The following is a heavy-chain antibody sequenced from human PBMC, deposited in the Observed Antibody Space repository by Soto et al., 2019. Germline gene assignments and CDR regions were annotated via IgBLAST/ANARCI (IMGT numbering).Heavy chain of an antibody. J-gene: IGHJ4*02. CDR1: GGSISSGGYY. Sequence: QVQLQESGPGLVKPSQTLSLTCTVSGGSISSGGYYWRWIRQHPGKGLEWIGYIYYSGSTYYNPSLKSRVTLSVDTAKNQFYLQLSSVTAADTAGYYCARYDLGWDLFDYWGQGTLVTVSS. V-gene: IGHV4-31*03. CDR3: ARYDLGWDLFDY. D-gene: IGHD3-3*01. CDR2: IYYSGST.